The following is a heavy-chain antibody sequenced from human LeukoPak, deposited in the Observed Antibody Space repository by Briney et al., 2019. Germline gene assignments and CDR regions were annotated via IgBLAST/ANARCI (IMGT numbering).Heavy chain of an antibody. J-gene: IGHJ6*02. CDR2: MNPSSGNT. Sequence: AASVKVSCKASGYTFTSYYMHWVRQAPGQGLEWMGWMNPSSGNTGYAQKFQGRVSMTRDTSISTAYMELSSLRSEDTAVYYCARGPVEAVFGVSTEDWGQGTTVTVSS. CDR3: ARGPVEAVFGVSTED. D-gene: IGHD3-10*02. CDR1: GYTFTSYY. V-gene: IGHV1-8*02.